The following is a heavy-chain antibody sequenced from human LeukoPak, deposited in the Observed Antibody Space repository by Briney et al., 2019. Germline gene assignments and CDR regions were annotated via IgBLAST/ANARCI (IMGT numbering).Heavy chain of an antibody. Sequence: ASETLSLTCTVSGGSISSSSYYWGWIRQPPGKGLEWIGSIYYSGSTYYNPSLKSRVTISVDTSKNQFSLKLSSVTAADTAVYYCAGNPTGGLFSGKNTNDYWGQGTLVTVSS. CDR3: AGNPTGGLFSGKNTNDY. CDR2: IYYSGST. J-gene: IGHJ4*02. CDR1: GGSISSSSYY. D-gene: IGHD1-14*01. V-gene: IGHV4-39*01.